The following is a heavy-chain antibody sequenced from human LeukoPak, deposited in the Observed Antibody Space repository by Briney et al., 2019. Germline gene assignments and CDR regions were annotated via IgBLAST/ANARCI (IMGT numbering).Heavy chain of an antibody. V-gene: IGHV1-18*01. CDR3: ATEKNYYDSSGYQTTDFDY. J-gene: IGHJ4*02. Sequence: ASVKVSCKASGYTFTSYGISWVRQAPGQGLEWMGWISAYNGNTNYAQKLQGRVTMTTDTSTSTAYMELRSLRSDDTAVYYCATEKNYYDSSGYQTTDFDYWGQGTLVTVSS. D-gene: IGHD3-22*01. CDR2: ISAYNGNT. CDR1: GYTFTSYG.